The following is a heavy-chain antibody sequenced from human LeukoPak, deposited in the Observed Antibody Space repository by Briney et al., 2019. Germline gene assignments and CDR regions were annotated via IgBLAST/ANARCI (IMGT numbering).Heavy chain of an antibody. D-gene: IGHD1-26*01. CDR3: AKVDPPIIEGGRGEAFDV. J-gene: IGHJ3*01. V-gene: IGHV1-18*01. CDR1: GYSFTNFG. CDR2: TSPYEDYP. Sequence: ASAKVSCKASGYSFTNFGITWVRQAPGQGLQWMGWTSPYEDYPTYAQKFQGRVTMTTETSTNTAYMELRSLTSDDTAVYYYAKVDPPIIEGGRGEAFDVWGQGTLVTVSS.